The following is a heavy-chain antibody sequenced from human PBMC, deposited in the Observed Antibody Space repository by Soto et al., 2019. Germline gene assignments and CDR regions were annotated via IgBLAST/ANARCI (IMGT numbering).Heavy chain of an antibody. CDR2: MSFDETKK. Sequence: QVRLVESGGGVVQPGRSLRLSCAASGFTFSNYAMHWVRQAPGKGLEWVAVMSFDETKKYHAASVEGRFTISRDNSQNPLDLQRNSLRAEDTALYYCARSHAPYYSDTTVFFFGLDVWGQGTTVVVSS. J-gene: IGHJ6*02. CDR3: ARSHAPYYSDTTVFFFGLDV. CDR1: GFTFSNYA. V-gene: IGHV3-30-3*01. D-gene: IGHD3-22*01.